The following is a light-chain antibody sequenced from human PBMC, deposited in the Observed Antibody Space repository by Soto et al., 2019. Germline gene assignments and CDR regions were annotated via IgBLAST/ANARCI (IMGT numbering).Light chain of an antibody. J-gene: IGLJ1*01. CDR1: SSDVGGYNY. V-gene: IGLV2-8*01. CDR2: EVT. Sequence: QSALTQPPSASGSPGQSVTISCTGTSSDVGGYNYVSWYQQHPGKAPKLMIYEVTKRHSGVPDRFSGSKSGDTASLTVSGLQAEDDAAYYCSSYAGSNNYVFGTGTKLTVL. CDR3: SSYAGSNNYV.